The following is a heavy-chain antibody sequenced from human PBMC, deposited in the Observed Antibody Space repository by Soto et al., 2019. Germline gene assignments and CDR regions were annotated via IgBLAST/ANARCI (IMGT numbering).Heavy chain of an antibody. CDR3: AKDHGITIFGVVITGFDY. D-gene: IGHD3-3*01. Sequence: GGSLRLSCAASGFTFSSYGMHWVRQAPGKGLEWVAVISYDGSNKYYADSVKGRFTISRDNSKNTLYLQMNSLRAEDTAVYYCAKDHGITIFGVVITGFDYWGQGTLVTVSS. J-gene: IGHJ4*02. CDR2: ISYDGSNK. CDR1: GFTFSSYG. V-gene: IGHV3-30*18.